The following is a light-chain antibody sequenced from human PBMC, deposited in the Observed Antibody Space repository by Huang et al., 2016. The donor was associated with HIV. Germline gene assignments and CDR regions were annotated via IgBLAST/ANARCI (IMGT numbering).Light chain of an antibody. CDR3: QQYDSLPIG. CDR1: QDISNY. Sequence: DIQMTQSPSSLSASVGDRITITCQASQDISNYLNWYQPKPGKAPKRLIYDATNLETGVPSRFSGSGFQTDFTVAINNLQPEDIATYYCQQYDSLPIGFGGGTKVGIK. V-gene: IGKV1-33*01. J-gene: IGKJ4*01. CDR2: DAT.